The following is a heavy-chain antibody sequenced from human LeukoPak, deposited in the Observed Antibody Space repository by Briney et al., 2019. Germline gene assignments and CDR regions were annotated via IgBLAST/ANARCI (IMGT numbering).Heavy chain of an antibody. D-gene: IGHD1-26*01. CDR2: ISYDGSNK. CDR1: GFTFSSYG. Sequence: GGSLRLSCAASGFTFSSYGMHWVRQAPGKGLEWVAVISYDGSNKYYADSVKGRFTISRDNSKNTLYLQMNSLRAEDTAVYYCAKGTLLVGATLSLGYWGQGTLVTVSS. CDR3: AKGTLLVGATLSLGY. V-gene: IGHV3-30*18. J-gene: IGHJ4*02.